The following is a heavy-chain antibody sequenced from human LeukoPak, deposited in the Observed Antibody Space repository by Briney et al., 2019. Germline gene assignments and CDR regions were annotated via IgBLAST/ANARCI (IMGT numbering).Heavy chain of an antibody. D-gene: IGHD5-18*01. J-gene: IGHJ4*02. V-gene: IGHV3-23*01. CDR1: GFTFSSYA. CDR3: AKAPEYSSAYFDY. Sequence: GGSLRLSCAASGFTFSSYAMSWVRQAPGKGLEWVSAISGSGGSTYYADSLKGRFTISRDNSKNTLYLQMNSLRAEGTAVYYCAKAPEYSSAYFDYWGQGTLVTVSS. CDR2: ISGSGGST.